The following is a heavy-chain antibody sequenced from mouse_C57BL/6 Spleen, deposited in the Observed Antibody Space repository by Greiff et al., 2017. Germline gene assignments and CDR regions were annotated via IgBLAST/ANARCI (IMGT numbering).Heavy chain of an antibody. CDR2: IDPEDGET. J-gene: IGHJ4*01. CDR3: ARAITTVPHYYAMDY. Sequence: VQLKQSGAELVKPGASVKLSCTASGFNIKDYYMHWVKQRTEQGLEWIGRIDPEDGETKYAPKFPGKATITADTSSNTAYLQLSSLTSEDTAVYYGARAITTVPHYYAMDYWGQGTSVTVSS. D-gene: IGHD1-1*01. CDR1: GFNIKDYY. V-gene: IGHV14-2*01.